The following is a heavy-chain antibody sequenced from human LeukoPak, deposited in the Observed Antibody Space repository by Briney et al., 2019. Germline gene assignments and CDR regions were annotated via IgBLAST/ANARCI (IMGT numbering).Heavy chain of an antibody. CDR3: ARDSRTGSWRSSFDY. CDR2: IWYDGSNK. V-gene: IGHV3-33*01. D-gene: IGHD6-13*01. J-gene: IGHJ4*02. CDR1: GFTFSSYG. Sequence: GGSLRLSCAASGFTFSSYGMHWVRQAPGKGLEWVAVIWYDGSNKYYADSVKGRFTISRDNSENTLYLQMNSLRAEDTAVYYCARDSRTGSWRSSFDYWGQGTLVTVSS.